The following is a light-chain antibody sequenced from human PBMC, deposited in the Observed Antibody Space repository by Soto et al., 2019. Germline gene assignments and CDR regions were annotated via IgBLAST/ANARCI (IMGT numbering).Light chain of an antibody. CDR1: SSNIGAGYD. V-gene: IGLV1-40*01. CDR2: GNT. CDR3: QSFDRSLPAWV. J-gene: IGLJ3*02. Sequence: QSVLTQPPSVSGAPGQRVTISCTGSSSNIGAGYDVHWYQQLPGTAPTLLISGNTDRPSGVPDRFSGSKSGTSASLAITGLQTEDDADYYCQSFDRSLPAWVFGGGTKLTFL.